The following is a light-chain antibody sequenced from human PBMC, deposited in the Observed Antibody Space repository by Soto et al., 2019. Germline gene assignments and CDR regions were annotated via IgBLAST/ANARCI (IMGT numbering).Light chain of an antibody. J-gene: IGKJ4*01. Sequence: VVMTQSPATLSVSPGDKATLSCRASQTVSNNLAWYQQKPGQAPRLLIYFASTRATGIPARFSGSGSGTEFPLTISSLESEDFAVYDCQHYNNWPLTFGGGTKVETK. CDR2: FAS. CDR3: QHYNNWPLT. CDR1: QTVSNN. V-gene: IGKV3-15*01.